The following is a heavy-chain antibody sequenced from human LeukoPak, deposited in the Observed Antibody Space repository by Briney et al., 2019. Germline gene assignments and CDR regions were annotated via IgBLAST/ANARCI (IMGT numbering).Heavy chain of an antibody. D-gene: IGHD5-24*01. V-gene: IGHV1-69*05. CDR1: VGTFSSYA. CDR3: AREGEDGKNWDY. Sequence: SVKVSCKASVGTFSSYAISWVRQAPGQGLEWMGGIISIFGTANYAQKFQGRVKITTDESTSTAYMELSSLRSEDTAVYYCAREGEDGKNWDYWGQGTLVTVSS. J-gene: IGHJ4*01. CDR2: IISIFGTA.